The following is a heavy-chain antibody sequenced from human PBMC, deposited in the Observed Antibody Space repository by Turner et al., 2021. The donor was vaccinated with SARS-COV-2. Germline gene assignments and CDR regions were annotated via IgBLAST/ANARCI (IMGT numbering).Heavy chain of an antibody. CDR1: GFTLSNYS. D-gene: IGHD3-10*01. V-gene: IGHV3-21*01. CDR2: ITSSSSYI. J-gene: IGHJ5*02. Sequence: EVHLVESGGGLVKPGRPMSPSFAASGFTLSNYSMSWVRQAPGKGLEWVSSITSSSSYIYYADSVKGRFTISSDNANNSMYLQMNSMRAEDTAVYYCARDPITVIRGPHISHNWFDTWGQGTLVTVSS. CDR3: ARDPITVIRGPHISHNWFDT.